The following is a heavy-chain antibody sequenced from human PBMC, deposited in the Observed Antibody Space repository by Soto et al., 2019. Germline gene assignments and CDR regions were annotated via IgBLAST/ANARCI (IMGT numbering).Heavy chain of an antibody. CDR2: INHSGST. D-gene: IGHD3-16*02. V-gene: IGHV4-34*01. J-gene: IGHJ6*02. CDR1: GGSFSGYY. Sequence: PSETLSLTCAVYGGSFSGYYWSWIRRPPGKGLEWIGEINHSGSTNYNPSLKSRVTISVDTSKNQFSLKLSSVTAADTAVYYCARGAFTFGGVIVILYYYYGMDVWGQGTTVTVSS. CDR3: ARGAFTFGGVIVILYYYYGMDV.